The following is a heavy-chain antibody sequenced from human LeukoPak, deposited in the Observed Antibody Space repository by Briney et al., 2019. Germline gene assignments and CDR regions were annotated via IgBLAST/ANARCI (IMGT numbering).Heavy chain of an antibody. CDR3: AREKGWELHNYYYGMDV. CDR2: IYTSGST. D-gene: IGHD1-26*01. Sequence: SETLSLTCTVSGGSISSGSYYWSWIRQPAGKGLEWIGRIYTSGSTNYNPSLKSRVTISVDTSKNQFSLKLSSVTAADTAVYYCAREKGWELHNYYYGMDVWGQGTMVTVSS. V-gene: IGHV4-61*02. J-gene: IGHJ6*02. CDR1: GGSISSGSYY.